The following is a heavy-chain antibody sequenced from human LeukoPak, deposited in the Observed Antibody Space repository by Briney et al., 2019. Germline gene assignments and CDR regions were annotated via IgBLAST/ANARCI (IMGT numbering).Heavy chain of an antibody. CDR1: GGSIRSSNSF. Sequence: PSETLSLTCSVSGGSIRSSNSFWGWIRQPPGERLEWIATIYYNGNTYYNPSLQSRVTISVDTSTNQFSLKLNSVIAADTAVYYCARATAEPSSYFFDHWGQGTLVTVSS. V-gene: IGHV4-39*07. CDR3: ARATAEPSSYFFDH. CDR2: IYYNGNT. J-gene: IGHJ4*02.